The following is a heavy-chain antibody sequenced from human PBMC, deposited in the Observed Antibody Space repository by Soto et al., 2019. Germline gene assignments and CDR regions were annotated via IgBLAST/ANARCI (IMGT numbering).Heavy chain of an antibody. CDR2: IDWDDDK. CDR3: ARMVFEWGSTYYYYGMDV. CDR1: GFSLSTSGMC. Sequence: SGPTLVKPTQTLTLTCTFSGFSLSTSGMCVSWIRQPPGKALEWLARIDWDDDKYYSTSLKTRLTISKDTSKNQVVLTMTNMDPVDTATYYCARMVFEWGSTYYYYGMDVWGQGTTVTVSS. J-gene: IGHJ6*02. V-gene: IGHV2-70*11. D-gene: IGHD3-9*01.